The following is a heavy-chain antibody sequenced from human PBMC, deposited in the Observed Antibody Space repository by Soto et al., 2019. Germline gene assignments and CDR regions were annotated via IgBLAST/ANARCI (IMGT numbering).Heavy chain of an antibody. D-gene: IGHD3-9*01. CDR3: ARERVTGYYNVIGY. CDR1: GFTFSIYS. V-gene: IGHV3-30-3*01. CDR2: LSYDVSNK. J-gene: IGHJ4*02. Sequence: QVHLVESGGGVVQPGRFLRLSCAASGFTFSIYSMHWVRQAPGKGLEWVAVLSYDVSNKFYADSVKGRFTISRDNSKNTLYLQMNSLRPEDTAVYYCARERVTGYYNVIGYWGQGTLVTVSS.